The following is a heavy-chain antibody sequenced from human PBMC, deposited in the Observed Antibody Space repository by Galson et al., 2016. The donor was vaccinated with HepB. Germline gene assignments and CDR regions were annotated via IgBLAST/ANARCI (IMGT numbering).Heavy chain of an antibody. J-gene: IGHJ4*02. D-gene: IGHD3-10*01. CDR2: IYPSGGTT. CDR3: AGEVAHSGGFDT. CDR1: GYTFTTYY. Sequence: SVKVSCKASGYTFTTYYIHWVRQAPGQGLEWMGIIYPSGGTTSHAQKFQGRVTMTRDTSTSTVYMELRSLESEDTAVYSCAGEVAHSGGFDTWGQGTLVTVSS. V-gene: IGHV1-46*01.